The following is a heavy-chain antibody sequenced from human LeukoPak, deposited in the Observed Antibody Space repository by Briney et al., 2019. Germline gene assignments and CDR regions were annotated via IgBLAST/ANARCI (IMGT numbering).Heavy chain of an antibody. CDR3: AREGGYSYAFDY. Sequence: GGSLRLFCAASGFTVSSNYMSWVRQAPGKGLEWVSVIYSGGSTYYADSVKGRFTISRDNSKNTLYLQMNSLRAEDTAVYYCAREGGYSYAFDYWGQGTLVTVSS. CDR2: IYSGGST. V-gene: IGHV3-53*01. D-gene: IGHD5-18*01. J-gene: IGHJ4*02. CDR1: GFTVSSNY.